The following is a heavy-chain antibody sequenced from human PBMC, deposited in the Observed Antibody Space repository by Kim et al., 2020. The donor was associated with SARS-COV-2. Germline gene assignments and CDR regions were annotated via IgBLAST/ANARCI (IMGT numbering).Heavy chain of an antibody. Sequence: GGSLRLSCAASGFTFSDYAMHWVRQAPGKGLEWVSSISGSYENTYYTDSVKGRFSISRDNSKSTLYLQMGSLRTEATAIYDCARDRVIYSGGWACPSDSWGQGTLVTVSS. J-gene: IGHJ4*02. CDR2: ISGSYENT. V-gene: IGHV3-23*01. D-gene: IGHD2-15*01. CDR1: GFTFSDYA. CDR3: ARDRVIYSGGWACPSDS.